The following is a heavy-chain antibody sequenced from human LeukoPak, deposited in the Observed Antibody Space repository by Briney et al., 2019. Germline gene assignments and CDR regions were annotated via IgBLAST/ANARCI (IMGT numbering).Heavy chain of an antibody. CDR1: GYTFTSYD. Sequence: ASVKVSCKASGYTFTSYDINWVRQATGQGLEWMGWMNPNSGNTGYAQKFQGRVTITRNTSISTAYMELSSLRSEDTAVYYCAREILGSSSWYNWGQGTLVTVSS. D-gene: IGHD6-13*01. CDR2: MNPNSGNT. J-gene: IGHJ4*02. CDR3: AREILGSSSWYN. V-gene: IGHV1-8*03.